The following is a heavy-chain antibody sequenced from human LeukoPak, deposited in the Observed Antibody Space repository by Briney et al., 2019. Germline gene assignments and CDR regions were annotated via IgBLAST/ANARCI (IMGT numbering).Heavy chain of an antibody. CDR2: ISSSSSYI. Sequence: PGGSLRLSCAASGFTFSSYSMNWVRQAPGKGLDWVSSISSSSSYIYYADSVKGRFTIPRDNAKNSLYLQMNSLRAEDTAVYYCARGDRGSSWFYFDYWGQGTLVTVSS. CDR1: GFTFSSYS. V-gene: IGHV3-21*01. J-gene: IGHJ4*02. D-gene: IGHD6-13*01. CDR3: ARGDRGSSWFYFDY.